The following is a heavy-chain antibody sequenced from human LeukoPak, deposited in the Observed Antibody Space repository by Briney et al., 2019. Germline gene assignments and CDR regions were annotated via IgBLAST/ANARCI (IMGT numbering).Heavy chain of an antibody. J-gene: IGHJ4*02. Sequence: GGSLRLSCAASGFSFSSYWMSWVRQAPGKGLEWVANIKEDGSEKYYVDAVKGRFTISRDNAKNSLYLQMNSLRAEDTAVYYCARPYSSSWYGPWSYWGQGTLVTVSS. CDR3: ARPYSSSWYGPWSY. D-gene: IGHD6-13*01. CDR2: IKEDGSEK. V-gene: IGHV3-7*01. CDR1: GFSFSSYW.